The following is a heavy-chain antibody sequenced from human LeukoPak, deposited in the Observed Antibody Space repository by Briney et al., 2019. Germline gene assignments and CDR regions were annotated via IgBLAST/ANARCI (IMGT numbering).Heavy chain of an antibody. D-gene: IGHD1-1*01. Sequence: PGGSLRLSCATSGVTFSTYGMHWVRQAPGKGLDWVAVIWNDGSKKYYADSVKGRFTISRDDSKSTLYLQMNSLRADDTAVYYCAPTGSSARFDYWGQGTLVTVSS. CDR2: IWNDGSKK. CDR1: GVTFSTYG. CDR3: APTGSSARFDY. J-gene: IGHJ4*02. V-gene: IGHV3-33*01.